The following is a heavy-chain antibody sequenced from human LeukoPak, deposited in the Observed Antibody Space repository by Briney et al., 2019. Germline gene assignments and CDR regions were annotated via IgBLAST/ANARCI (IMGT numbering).Heavy chain of an antibody. V-gene: IGHV4-59*01. J-gene: IGHJ3*02. CDR3: ASDSGSYYAFDI. CDR1: GGSISSYY. CDR2: IYYSGST. Sequence: SEALSLTCTVSGGSISSYYWSWIRQPPGKGLEWIGYIYYSGSTNYNPSLKSRVTISVDTSKNQFSLKLSSVTAADTAVYYCASDSGSYYAFDIWGQGTMVTVSS. D-gene: IGHD1-26*01.